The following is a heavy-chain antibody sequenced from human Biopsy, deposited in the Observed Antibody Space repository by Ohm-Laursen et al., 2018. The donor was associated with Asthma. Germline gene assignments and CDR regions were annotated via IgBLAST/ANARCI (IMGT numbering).Heavy chain of an antibody. Sequence: SLRLSCAASGFTFSSYGMHWVRQAPGKGLEWVAVIAYDGSNKYYADSVKGRFTISRDKSKITLYLQMNSLRAEDTAVYYCARGNHHLDYGGNSGAFDIWGQGTMVTVSS. D-gene: IGHD4-23*01. CDR1: GFTFSSYG. CDR3: ARGNHHLDYGGNSGAFDI. CDR2: IAYDGSNK. J-gene: IGHJ3*02. V-gene: IGHV3-30*03.